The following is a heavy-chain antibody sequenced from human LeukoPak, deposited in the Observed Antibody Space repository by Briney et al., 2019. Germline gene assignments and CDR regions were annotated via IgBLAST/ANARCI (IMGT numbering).Heavy chain of an antibody. CDR1: GGTFSSYA. CDR2: IIPIFGTA. V-gene: IGHV1-69*05. Sequence: ASVKVSCRASGGTFSSYAISWVRQAPGQGLEWKGGIIPIFGTANYAQKFQGRVTITTDESTSTAYMELSSLRSEDTAVYYCARGPSSYCSSTSCQNWFDPWGQGTLVTVSS. D-gene: IGHD2-2*01. J-gene: IGHJ5*02. CDR3: ARGPSSYCSSTSCQNWFDP.